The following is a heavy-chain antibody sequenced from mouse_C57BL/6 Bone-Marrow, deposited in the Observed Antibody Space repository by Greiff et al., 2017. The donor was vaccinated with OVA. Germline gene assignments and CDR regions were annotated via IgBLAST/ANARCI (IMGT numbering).Heavy chain of an antibody. J-gene: IGHJ1*03. Sequence: LVESGAELVRPGASVKLSCKASGYTFTDYYINWVKQRPGQGLEWIARIYPGSGNTYYNEKFKGKATLTAEKSSSTAYMQLSSLTSEDSAVYFCARAMDDYDEVWYFDVWGTGTTVTVSS. D-gene: IGHD2-4*01. CDR2: IYPGSGNT. CDR3: ARAMDDYDEVWYFDV. CDR1: GYTFTDYY. V-gene: IGHV1-76*01.